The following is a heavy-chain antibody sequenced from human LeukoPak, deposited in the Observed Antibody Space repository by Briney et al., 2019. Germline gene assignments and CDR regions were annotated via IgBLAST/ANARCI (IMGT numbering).Heavy chain of an antibody. Sequence: SETLSLTCTVSGGSISSYYWSWIRQPAGKGLGWIGRIYTSGSTNYNPSLKSRVTMSVDTSKNQFSLKLSSVTAADTAVYYCARPSLSGMVRGNWYFDLWGRGTLVTVSS. J-gene: IGHJ2*01. CDR1: GGSISSYY. D-gene: IGHD3-10*01. CDR2: IYTSGST. CDR3: ARPSLSGMVRGNWYFDL. V-gene: IGHV4-4*07.